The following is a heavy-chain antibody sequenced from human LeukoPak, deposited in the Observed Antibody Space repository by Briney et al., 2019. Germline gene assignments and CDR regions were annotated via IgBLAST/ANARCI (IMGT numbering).Heavy chain of an antibody. CDR1: GFTFSSYG. J-gene: IGHJ4*02. CDR2: IWYDGSNK. V-gene: IGHV3-33*01. CDR3: ARDSWPYSSSCPSGY. Sequence: GGSLRLSCAASGFTFSSYGMHWVRQAPGKGLEWVAVIWYDGSNKYYADSVKGRFTISRDNSKNTLYLQMNSPRAEDTAVYYCARDSWPYSSSCPSGYWGQGTLVTVSS. D-gene: IGHD6-13*01.